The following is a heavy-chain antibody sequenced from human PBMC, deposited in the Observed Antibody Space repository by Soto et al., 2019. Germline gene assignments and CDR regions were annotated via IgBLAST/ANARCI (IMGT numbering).Heavy chain of an antibody. CDR3: AKSSLGREMATIGRRDYYYYYGMDV. J-gene: IGHJ6*02. Sequence: GGTLRLFCAASGFTFSSYGMHWVRQAPGKGLEWVAVISYDGSNKYYADSVKGRFTISRDNSKNTLYLQMNSLRAEDTAVYYCAKSSLGREMATIGRRDYYYYYGMDVWGQGTTVTVSS. D-gene: IGHD5-12*01. V-gene: IGHV3-30*18. CDR2: ISYDGSNK. CDR1: GFTFSSYG.